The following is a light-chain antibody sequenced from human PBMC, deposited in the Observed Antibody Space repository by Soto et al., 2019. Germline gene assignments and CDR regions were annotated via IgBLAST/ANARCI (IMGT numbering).Light chain of an antibody. Sequence: EIVLTQSPGTLSLSPGERATLSCRASQSVSSSYLAWYQQKPGQAPRLLIYGASSRATGIPDRFSGSGSGTDFTRTISRLEPEDFAVYYCQQYGSSPQTFGQGTTVEIK. CDR2: GAS. J-gene: IGKJ1*01. CDR3: QQYGSSPQT. V-gene: IGKV3-20*01. CDR1: QSVSSSY.